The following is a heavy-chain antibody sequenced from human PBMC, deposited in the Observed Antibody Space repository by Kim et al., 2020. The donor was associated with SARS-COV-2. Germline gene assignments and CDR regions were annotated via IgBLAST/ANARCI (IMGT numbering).Heavy chain of an antibody. V-gene: IGHV3-33*01. Sequence: GGSLRLSCAASGFTFSSYGMHWVRQAPGKGLEWMAIVWYDGSNTYYADSMKGRFAISRDNSKNTLYLQMNSLRAEDTAVYYCARGSSIWYPGMDVWGQGTTVTVSS. CDR1: GFTFSSYG. D-gene: IGHD6-13*01. CDR3: ARGSSIWYPGMDV. CDR2: VWYDGSNT. J-gene: IGHJ6*02.